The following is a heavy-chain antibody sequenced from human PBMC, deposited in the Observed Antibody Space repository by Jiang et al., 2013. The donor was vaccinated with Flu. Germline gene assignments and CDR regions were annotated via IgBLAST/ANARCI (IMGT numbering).Heavy chain of an antibody. CDR2: VYWDDDK. J-gene: IGHJ3*02. D-gene: IGHD3-3*01. CDR1: GFSLSTRKVG. CDR3: ASLFPADITIFGVVTRNDAFDI. V-gene: IGHV2-5*02. Sequence: PTQTLTLTCTFSGFSLSTRKVGVGWIRQPPGKALEWLALVYWDDDKRYSPSLKSRLTITKDTSKNQVVLTMTNMDPVDTATYYCASLFPADITIFGVVTRNDAFDIWGQGTMVTVSS.